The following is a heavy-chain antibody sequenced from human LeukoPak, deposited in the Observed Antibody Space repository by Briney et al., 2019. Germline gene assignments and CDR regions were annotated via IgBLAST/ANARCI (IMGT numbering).Heavy chain of an antibody. CDR2: ISWDGGST. CDR3: TRGGDGFDP. V-gene: IGHV3-43D*04. CDR1: GFTFSSYS. J-gene: IGHJ5*02. Sequence: GGSLRLSCAASGFTFSSYSMHWVRQAPGKGLEWVSLISWDGGSTYYADSVKGRFTISRDNSKNSLYLQMNSLRVGDTAVYYCTRGGDGFDPWGQGTLVTVSS. D-gene: IGHD7-27*01.